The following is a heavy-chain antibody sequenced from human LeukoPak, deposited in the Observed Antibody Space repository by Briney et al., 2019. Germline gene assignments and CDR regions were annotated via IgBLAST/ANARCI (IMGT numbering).Heavy chain of an antibody. J-gene: IGHJ6*03. CDR2: IYYSGNT. V-gene: IGHV4-59*08. CDR1: GGSISGYY. Sequence: SETLSLTCTVSGGSISGYYWVWIRQPPGKGLEWIGYIYYSGNTNYNPSLKSRVTISVDTSKNQFSLKLSSVTAADTAVYYCARTYYYYMDVWGKGTTVTVSS. CDR3: ARTYYYYMDV.